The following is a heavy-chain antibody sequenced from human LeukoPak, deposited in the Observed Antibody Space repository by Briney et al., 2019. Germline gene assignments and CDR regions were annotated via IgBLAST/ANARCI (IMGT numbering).Heavy chain of an antibody. CDR2: INSDGRST. J-gene: IGHJ4*02. CDR3: VRGADTGYSSDS. Sequence: GGSLRLPCVASGFTFSRYWMHWVLQAPGKGLVWVSRINSDGRSTIYADSVKGRFSISRDNAENTLYLQMNSLRVEDTAVYYCVRGADTGYSSDSWGQGTLVTVSS. V-gene: IGHV3-74*01. D-gene: IGHD3-9*01. CDR1: GFTFSRYW.